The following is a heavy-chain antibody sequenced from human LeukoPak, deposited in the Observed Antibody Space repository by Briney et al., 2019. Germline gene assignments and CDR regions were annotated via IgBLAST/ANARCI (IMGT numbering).Heavy chain of an antibody. Sequence: PSETLSLTCTVSGGSISSSSYYWGWIRQPPGKGLEWLGSIYYSGSTYYNPSLKSRVTISVDTSKNQFSLKLSSVTAADTAVYYCAKEESSDYNLSDYWGQGTLVTVSS. V-gene: IGHV4-39*07. CDR3: AKEESSDYNLSDY. D-gene: IGHD5-12*01. CDR2: IYYSGST. CDR1: GGSISSSSYY. J-gene: IGHJ4*02.